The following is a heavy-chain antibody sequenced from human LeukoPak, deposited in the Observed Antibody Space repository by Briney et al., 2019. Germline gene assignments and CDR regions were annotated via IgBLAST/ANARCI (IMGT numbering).Heavy chain of an antibody. CDR1: GGSISSYY. J-gene: IGHJ5*02. CDR3: ARGKYYYDSNSSYRYFDP. CDR2: IYTTGNT. V-gene: IGHV4-4*07. Sequence: SETLSLTCSVSGGSISSYYWSWLRQPAGKGLEWIGRIYTTGNTNYNPSLKSRVTISIDTSKKQFSLKLSSVTAADTAVYYCARGKYYYDSNSSYRYFDPWGQGTLVTVSS. D-gene: IGHD3-22*01.